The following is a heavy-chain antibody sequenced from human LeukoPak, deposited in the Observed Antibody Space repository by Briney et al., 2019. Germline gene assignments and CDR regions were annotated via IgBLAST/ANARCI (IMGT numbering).Heavy chain of an antibody. Sequence: GASVKVSCKAFGYTFSSHAMNWVRQAPGQGLELMGWINTNTGIPTYAQGFAGRFVFSLDTSVTTVYLQITSLKAEDTAVYYCARDLVSAGFDIWGQGTMVTVSS. CDR3: ARDLVSAGFDI. CDR2: INTNTGIP. V-gene: IGHV7-4-1*02. D-gene: IGHD6-6*01. CDR1: GYTFSSHA. J-gene: IGHJ3*02.